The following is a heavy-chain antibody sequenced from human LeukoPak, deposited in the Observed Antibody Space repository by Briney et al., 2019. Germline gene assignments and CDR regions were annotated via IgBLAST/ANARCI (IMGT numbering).Heavy chain of an antibody. CDR3: AKQYCSGDCYSRWFDP. Sequence: GGSLRLSCAASGFTFSSYEMNWVRQAPGKGLEWVSYISSSGSTIYYADSVKGRFTISRDNAKNSLYLQMNSLRDEDTAVYYCAKQYCSGDCYSRWFDPWGQGTLVTVSS. J-gene: IGHJ5*02. D-gene: IGHD2-21*02. CDR1: GFTFSSYE. CDR2: ISSSGSTI. V-gene: IGHV3-48*03.